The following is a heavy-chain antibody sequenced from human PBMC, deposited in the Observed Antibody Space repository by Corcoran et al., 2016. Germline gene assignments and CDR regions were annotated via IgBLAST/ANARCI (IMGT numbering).Heavy chain of an antibody. CDR2: IYPGDSDT. CDR1: GHRFTTSW. J-gene: IGHJ6*02. Sequence: EVQLVQSGAEVKKPGESLKISCQGSGHRFTTSWIAWVRQMPGEGLESMGVIYPGDSDTRYSPSFQGQVTISADKSISTAYLQWSSLKASDTAMYYCARQTRSGVDVWGQGTPVTVSS. V-gene: IGHV5-51*01. D-gene: IGHD2-15*01. CDR3: ARQTRSGVDV.